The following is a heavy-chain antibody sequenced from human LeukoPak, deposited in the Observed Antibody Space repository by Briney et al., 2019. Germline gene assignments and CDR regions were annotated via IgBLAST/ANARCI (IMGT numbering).Heavy chain of an antibody. Sequence: GGSLRLSCAVSGFSVTANDMSWVRQAPGKGLEWVSYISSSGSMISDADSVKGRFTVSRDNAKKSLYLQMNSLRAEDTAVYYCARDEYIHGDLTNFDSWGQGTLVIVSS. V-gene: IGHV3-11*04. D-gene: IGHD4-17*01. J-gene: IGHJ4*02. CDR1: GFSVTAND. CDR2: ISSSGSMI. CDR3: ARDEYIHGDLTNFDS.